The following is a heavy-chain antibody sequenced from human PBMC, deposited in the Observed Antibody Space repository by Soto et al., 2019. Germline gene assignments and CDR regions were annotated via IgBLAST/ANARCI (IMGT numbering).Heavy chain of an antibody. V-gene: IGHV1-18*01. CDR2: ISAYNGNT. J-gene: IGHJ4*02. CDR3: ATGAVHCGGDCYNSPYYD. Sequence: ASVKVSCKASGYTFTSYGISWVRQAPGQGLEWMGWISAYNGNTNYAQKLQGRVTMTTDTSTSTAYMELSSLRSEDTAVYYCATGAVHCGGDCYNSPYYDRGQGTLVTGSS. CDR1: GYTFTSYG. D-gene: IGHD2-21*02.